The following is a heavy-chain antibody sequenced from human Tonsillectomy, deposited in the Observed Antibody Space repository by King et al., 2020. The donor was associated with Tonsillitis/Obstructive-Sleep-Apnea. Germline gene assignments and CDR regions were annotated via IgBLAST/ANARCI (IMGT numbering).Heavy chain of an antibody. CDR1: GGSISSRSYY. J-gene: IGHJ4*02. CDR3: ARHIVVVTSTPYYVDY. V-gene: IGHV4-39*07. D-gene: IGHD2-21*02. Sequence: PLQESGPGLVKPSETLSLTCTVSGGSISSRSYYWGWIRQPPGKGLEWIGSIYYRGSTYYNPSLKSRVTISVDTSKNQFSLKVSSVTAADTAVDYCARHIVVVTSTPYYVDYGGQGTLVTVSS. CDR2: IYYRGST.